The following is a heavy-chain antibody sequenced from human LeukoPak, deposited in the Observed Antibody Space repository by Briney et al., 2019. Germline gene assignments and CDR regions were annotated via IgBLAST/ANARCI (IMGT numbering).Heavy chain of an antibody. CDR2: IIPIFGTA. J-gene: IGHJ3*02. CDR3: ATERITMIVVAPGGAFDI. D-gene: IGHD3-22*01. V-gene: IGHV1-69*05. Sequence: SVKVSCKASGGTFSSYAINWVRQAPGQGLEWMGGIIPIFGTANYAQKFQGRVTITTDESTSTAYMELSSLRSEDTAVYYSATERITMIVVAPGGAFDIWGQGTMVTVSS. CDR1: GGTFSSYA.